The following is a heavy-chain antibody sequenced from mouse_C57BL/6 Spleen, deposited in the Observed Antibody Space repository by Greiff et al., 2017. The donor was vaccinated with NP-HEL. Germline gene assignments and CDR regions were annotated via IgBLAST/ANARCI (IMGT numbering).Heavy chain of an antibody. Sequence: EVQRVESGEGLVKPGGSLKLSCAASGFTFSSYAMSWVRQTPEKRLEWVAYISSGGDYIYYADTVKGRFTISRDNARNTLYLQMSSLKSEDTAMYYCTRGGPSSWYFEVWGTGTTVTVSS. CDR2: ISSGGDYI. J-gene: IGHJ1*03. CDR1: GFTFSSYA. CDR3: TRGGPSSWYFEV. V-gene: IGHV5-9-1*02.